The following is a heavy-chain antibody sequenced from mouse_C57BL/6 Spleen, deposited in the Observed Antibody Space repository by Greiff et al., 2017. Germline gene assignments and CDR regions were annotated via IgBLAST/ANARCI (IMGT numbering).Heavy chain of an antibody. CDR1: GYTFTDYY. D-gene: IGHD2-3*01. Sequence: EVQLQQSGPELVKPGASVKISCKASGYTFTDYYIHWVKQSHGKSLEWIGDINPNNGGTSNNQKFKGKATLTVDKSSSTADMDLRSLTSDDSAVYYCARCPYHGYYLFDYWGQGTTLTVSS. CDR3: ARCPYHGYYLFDY. CDR2: INPNNGGT. V-gene: IGHV1-26*01. J-gene: IGHJ2*01.